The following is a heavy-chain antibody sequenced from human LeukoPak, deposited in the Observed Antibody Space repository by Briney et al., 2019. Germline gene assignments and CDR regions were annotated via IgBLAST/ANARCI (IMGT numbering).Heavy chain of an antibody. D-gene: IGHD5-18*01. Sequence: GESLKISCKGSGYSFPEYWIGWVRQTPGKGPELMGIIYPRDSAIIYSPSFQGQVIISADKSVSTAYLQWNSLRASDTAMYYCARGGGYGYRGFDPWGQGTLVTVSS. V-gene: IGHV5-51*01. CDR3: ARGGGYGYRGFDP. CDR2: IYPRDSAI. J-gene: IGHJ5*02. CDR1: GYSFPEYW.